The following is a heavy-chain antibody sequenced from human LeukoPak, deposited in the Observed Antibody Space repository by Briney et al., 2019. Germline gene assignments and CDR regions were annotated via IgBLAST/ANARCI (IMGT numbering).Heavy chain of an antibody. CDR3: ASPGGPYYYDSSGLDY. Sequence: HAGGSLRLSCTASGFTSSSYAMHWVRLAPGKGLEWVAVISYDGSNKYYADSVKGRFTISRDNSKNTLYLQMNSLRAEDTAVYYCASPGGPYYYDSSGLDYWGQGTLVTVSS. D-gene: IGHD3-22*01. J-gene: IGHJ4*02. V-gene: IGHV3-30*04. CDR2: ISYDGSNK. CDR1: GFTSSSYA.